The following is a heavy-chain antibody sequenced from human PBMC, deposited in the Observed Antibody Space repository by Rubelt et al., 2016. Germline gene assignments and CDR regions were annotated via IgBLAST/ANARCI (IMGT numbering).Heavy chain of an antibody. D-gene: IGHD3-22*01. V-gene: IGHV4-39*07. Sequence: QPQLQDSGPGLVKPSETLSLTCSVSGGSIGVGDDYWGWIRQPPGKGLEWIGSIYYSGSTYYNPSLNGRVTISFATSRNQFSRKLSSVTAAETAVYYWAKESYDDSSGYYYRYYFDFWGQGTLVTVSS. CDR3: AKESYDDSSGYYYRYYFDF. CDR2: IYYSGST. CDR1: GGSIGVGDDY. J-gene: IGHJ4*02.